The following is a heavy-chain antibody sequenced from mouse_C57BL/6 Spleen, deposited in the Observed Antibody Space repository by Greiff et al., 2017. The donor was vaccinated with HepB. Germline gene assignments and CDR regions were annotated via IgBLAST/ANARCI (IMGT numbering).Heavy chain of an antibody. D-gene: IGHD2-5*01. CDR3: ARYDYSNYALAY. CDR2: IHPNSGST. Sequence: VQLQQPGAELVKPGASVKLSCKASGYTFTSYWMHWVKQRPGQGLEWIGMIHPNSGSTNYNEKFKSKATLTVDKSSSTAYMQLSILTSEDSAVYYCARYDYSNYALAYWGQGTLVTVSA. J-gene: IGHJ3*01. V-gene: IGHV1-64*01. CDR1: GYTFTSYW.